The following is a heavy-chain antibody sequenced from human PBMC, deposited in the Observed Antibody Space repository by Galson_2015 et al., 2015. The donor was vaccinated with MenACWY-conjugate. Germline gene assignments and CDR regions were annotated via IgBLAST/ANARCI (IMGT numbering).Heavy chain of an antibody. J-gene: IGHJ4*02. V-gene: IGHV3-74*01. CDR3: ARGGYTYGFDY. Sequence: SLRLSCAVSGFTFSSYWMHWVRQAPGKGLVWVSRIHGDGSGTSYANAVRGRFTISRDNDKNIVYLEMNSLRSEDTAMYYCARGGYTYGFDYWGRGTLVTVSS. D-gene: IGHD5-18*01. CDR2: IHGDGSGT. CDR1: GFTFSSYW.